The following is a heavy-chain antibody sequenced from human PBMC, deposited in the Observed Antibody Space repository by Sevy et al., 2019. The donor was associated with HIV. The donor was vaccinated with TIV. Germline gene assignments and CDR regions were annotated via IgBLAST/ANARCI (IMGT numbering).Heavy chain of an antibody. CDR1: GFTFEDYA. J-gene: IGHJ5*02. D-gene: IGHD3-16*01. CDR3: AKDNRRHTYDFNWFDT. V-gene: IGHV3-9*01. Sequence: GGSLRLSCAASGFTFEDYAIHWVRQGPGKGLEWVAGINWNSDSIAYADSVKGRFTISRDNVRKSMNLQMRSLRVEDTAVYYCAKDNRRHTYDFNWFDTWGRGTLVTVSS. CDR2: INWNSDSI.